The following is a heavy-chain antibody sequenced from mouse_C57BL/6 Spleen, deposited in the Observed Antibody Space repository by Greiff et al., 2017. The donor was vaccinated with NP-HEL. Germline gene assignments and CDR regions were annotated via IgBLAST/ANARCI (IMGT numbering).Heavy chain of an antibody. V-gene: IGHV1-76*01. CDR2: IYPGSGNT. CDR1: GYTFTDYY. Sequence: QVQLQQSGAELVRPGASVKLSCKASGYTFTDYYINWVKQRPGQGLEWIARIYPGSGNTYYNEKFKGKATLTAEKSSSTAYMQLSSLTSEDSAVYFCARWGNYGYFDVWGTGTTVTVSS. D-gene: IGHD2-1*01. CDR3: ARWGNYGYFDV. J-gene: IGHJ1*03.